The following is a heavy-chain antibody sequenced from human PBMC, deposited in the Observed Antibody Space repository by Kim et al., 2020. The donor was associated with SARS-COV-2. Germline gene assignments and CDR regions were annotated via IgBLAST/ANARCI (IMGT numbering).Heavy chain of an antibody. J-gene: IGHJ3*02. CDR3: ERGLGHI. Sequence: GGSLRLSCSISGFTFSSAWVGWVRQAPGKGLDWVAYINQDGSEKYYADSVKGRFTVSRENAKNSLNLQMNSLRVEDTAVYYCERGLGHIWGQGTLVTVSS. V-gene: IGHV3-7*01. CDR2: INQDGSEK. CDR1: GFTFSSAW. D-gene: IGHD3-9*01.